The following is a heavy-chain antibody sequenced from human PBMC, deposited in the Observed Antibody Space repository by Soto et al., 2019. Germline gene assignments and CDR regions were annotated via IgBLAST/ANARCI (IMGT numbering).Heavy chain of an antibody. CDR1: GYTFTGYY. Sequence: GASVKVSCKASGYTFTGYYMHWVRQAPGQGLEWMGWINPIFGTANYAQKFQGRVTITADKSTSTAYMELSSLRSEDTAVYYCARDRYYDSSGYYSSPSGMDVWGQGTTVTVSS. CDR2: INPIFGTA. D-gene: IGHD3-22*01. V-gene: IGHV1-69*06. CDR3: ARDRYYDSSGYYSSPSGMDV. J-gene: IGHJ6*02.